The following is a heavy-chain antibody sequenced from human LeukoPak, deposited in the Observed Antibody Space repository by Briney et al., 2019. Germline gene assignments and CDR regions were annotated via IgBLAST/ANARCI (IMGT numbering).Heavy chain of an antibody. D-gene: IGHD3-22*01. J-gene: IGHJ3*02. CDR2: IYHSGNT. CDR3: ARGYDSCAFDI. CDR1: GYSISSGYY. V-gene: IGHV4-38-2*02. Sequence: SETLSLTCTVSGYSISSGYYWGWIRQPPGKGLEWIGSIYHSGNTYYNPSLKSRVTISVDTSKNQFSLKLSSVTAADTAVYYCARGYDSCAFDIWGQGTMVTVSS.